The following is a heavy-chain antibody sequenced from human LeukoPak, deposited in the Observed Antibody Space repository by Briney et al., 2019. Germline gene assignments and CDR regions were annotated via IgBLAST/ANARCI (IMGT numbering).Heavy chain of an antibody. CDR1: GYTFTSYA. CDR3: AREGDTAMVTNTIVDY. V-gene: IGHV7-4-1*02. Sequence: ASVKVSCKASGYTFTSYAMNWVRQAPGQGLEWMGWINTNTGNPTYAQGFTGRFVFSLDTSVSTAYLQISSLKAEDTAVYYCAREGDTAMVTNTIVDYWGQGTLVTVSS. CDR2: INTNTGNP. J-gene: IGHJ4*02. D-gene: IGHD5-18*01.